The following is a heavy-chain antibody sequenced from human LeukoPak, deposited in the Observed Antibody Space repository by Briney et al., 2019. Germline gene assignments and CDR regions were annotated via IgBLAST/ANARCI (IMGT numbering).Heavy chain of an antibody. Sequence: SVKVPCKASGGTFSSYAISWVRQAPGQGLEWMGGIIPIFGTANYAQKFQGRVTITADKSTSTAYMELSSLRSEDTAVYYCAREVSVGNWFDPWGQGTLVTVSS. CDR3: AREVSVGNWFDP. D-gene: IGHD1-26*01. CDR2: IIPIFGTA. J-gene: IGHJ5*02. CDR1: GGTFSSYA. V-gene: IGHV1-69*06.